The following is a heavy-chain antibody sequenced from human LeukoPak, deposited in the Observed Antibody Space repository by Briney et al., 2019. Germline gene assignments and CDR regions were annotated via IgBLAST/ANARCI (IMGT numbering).Heavy chain of an antibody. D-gene: IGHD6-6*01. CDR3: ARDHSSSSPGAFDI. Sequence: ASVKVSCKASGGTFSSYAISWVRQAPGQGLEWMGGIIPIFGTANYAQKFQGRVTITADESTSTAYMELSSLRSEDTAVYYCARDHSSSSPGAFDIWGQGTMVTVSS. CDR2: IIPIFGTA. CDR1: GGTFSSYA. J-gene: IGHJ3*02. V-gene: IGHV1-69*13.